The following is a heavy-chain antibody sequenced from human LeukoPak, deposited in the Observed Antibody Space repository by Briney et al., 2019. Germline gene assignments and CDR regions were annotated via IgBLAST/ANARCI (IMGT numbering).Heavy chain of an antibody. CDR2: ISTYNGNT. D-gene: IGHD5-18*01. J-gene: IGHJ6*03. CDR1: GYTFTKYG. Sequence: ASVKVSCKASGYTFTKYGITWVRQAPGQGLEWMGWISTYNGNTNYAQKLQGRVTMTTDTSTSTAYMELRSLISDDAAVYYSARSSDPDTATHYMDVWGKGTTVTVSS. CDR3: ARSSDPDTATHYMDV. V-gene: IGHV1-18*01.